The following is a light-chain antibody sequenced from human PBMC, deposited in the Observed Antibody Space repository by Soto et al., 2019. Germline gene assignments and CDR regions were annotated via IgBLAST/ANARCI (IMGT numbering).Light chain of an antibody. CDR3: QQDLRPPLT. CDR2: HVS. CDR1: QGVSSW. V-gene: IGKV1-12*01. J-gene: IGKJ3*01. Sequence: IQMTHSPSSVSASLGDIVTITCRASQGVSSWLAWYQQKPGKSPKVLIYHVSSLESGVPSRFSGSGSGTDFTLTISSLQPEDFATYYCQQDLRPPLTFGPGTKVDI.